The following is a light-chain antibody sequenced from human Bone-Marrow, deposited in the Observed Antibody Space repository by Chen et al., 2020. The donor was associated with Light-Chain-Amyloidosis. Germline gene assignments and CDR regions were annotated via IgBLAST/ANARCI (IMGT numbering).Light chain of an antibody. CDR3: SSYTGGNSPYV. V-gene: IGLV2-8*01. J-gene: IGLJ1*01. CDR2: EVS. Sequence: QSALPQPPSASGSPGQSATISCTGTSSDVGGYNYVSWYQQHPGKAPKLMIYEVSKRPSGVPARFSGSKSANTASLTVSGLQAEDEADYYCSSYTGGNSPYVFGTGTKVTVL. CDR1: SSDVGGYNY.